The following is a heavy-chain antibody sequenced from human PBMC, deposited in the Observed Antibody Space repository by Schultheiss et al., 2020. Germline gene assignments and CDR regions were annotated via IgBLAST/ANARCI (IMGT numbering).Heavy chain of an antibody. CDR1: GGSISSYY. D-gene: IGHD1-26*01. Sequence: SETLSLTCTVSGGSISSYYWSWIRQPPGKGLEWIGYIYYSGSTNYNPSLKSRVTISVDTSKNQFSLKLSSVTAADTAVYYCARHPPLWGVGATTTWYYYYGMHVWGQGTTVTVSS. CDR2: IYYSGST. J-gene: IGHJ6*02. CDR3: ARHPPLWGVGATTTWYYYYGMHV. V-gene: IGHV4-59*08.